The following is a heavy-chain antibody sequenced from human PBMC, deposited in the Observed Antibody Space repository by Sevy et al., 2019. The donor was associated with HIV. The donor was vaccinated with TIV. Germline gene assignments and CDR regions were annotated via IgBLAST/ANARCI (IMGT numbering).Heavy chain of an antibody. Sequence: GGSLRLSCAASGFTVSSNYMSWVRQAPGKGLEWVSVIYSGGSTYYADSVKGRFTISSDNSKNTLYLQMNSLRAEDTAVYYCARARSHDAFDIWGQGTMVTVSS. V-gene: IGHV3-53*01. CDR2: IYSGGST. J-gene: IGHJ3*02. CDR3: ARARSHDAFDI. CDR1: GFTVSSNY.